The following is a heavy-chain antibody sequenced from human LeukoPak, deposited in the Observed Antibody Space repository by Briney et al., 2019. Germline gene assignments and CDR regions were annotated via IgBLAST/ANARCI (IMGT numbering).Heavy chain of an antibody. CDR1: GGSISSGGYY. CDR3: ARGGAARPDWFDP. J-gene: IGHJ5*02. D-gene: IGHD6-6*01. CDR2: IYTSGST. V-gene: IGHV4-61*08. Sequence: PSETLSLTCTVSGGSISSGGYYWSWIRQHPGKGLEWIGRIYTSGSTNYNPSLKSRVTISVDTSKNQFSLKLSSVTAADTAVYYCARGGAARPDWFDPWGQGTLVTVSS.